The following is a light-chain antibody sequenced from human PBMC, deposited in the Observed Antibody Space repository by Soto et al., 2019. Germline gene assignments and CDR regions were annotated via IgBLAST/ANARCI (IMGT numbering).Light chain of an antibody. CDR1: QSVASN. J-gene: IGKJ2*01. CDR2: GAS. V-gene: IGKV3-15*01. CDR3: QQYHNLPPQYT. Sequence: EIVMTQSPASLSVSPGDGATLSCRASQSVASNVAWYQQKPGQGPRLLIHGASTRAVGVPARFSGGGSGTDFTLTISSLQSEDSAVYYCQQYHNLPPQYTFGQGTKLQIK.